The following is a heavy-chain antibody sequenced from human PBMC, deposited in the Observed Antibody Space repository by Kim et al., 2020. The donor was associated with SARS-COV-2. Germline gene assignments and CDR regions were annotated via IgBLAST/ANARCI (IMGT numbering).Heavy chain of an antibody. CDR2: IIPIFGTA. CDR3: ASEGESTTRSDV. CDR1: GGTFSSYA. V-gene: IGHV1-69*13. Sequence: ASVKVSCKASGGTFSSYAISWVRQAPGQGLEWMGGIIPIFGTANYAQKFQGRVTITADESTSTAYMELSSLRSEDTAVYYCASEGESTTRSDVWGQGTTVTVSS. J-gene: IGHJ6*02. D-gene: IGHD4-17*01.